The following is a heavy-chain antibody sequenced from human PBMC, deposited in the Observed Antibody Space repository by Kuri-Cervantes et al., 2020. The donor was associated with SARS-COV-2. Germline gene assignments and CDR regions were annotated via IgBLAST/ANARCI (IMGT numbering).Heavy chain of an antibody. CDR2: INPNSGGT. Sequence: ASVKVSCKASGYTFTGCYMHWVRQAPGQGLEWMGWINPNSGGTNYAQKFQGRVTMTRDTSISTAYMELSRLRSDDTAVYYCARDRGGTTVTTYNTFDYWGQGTLVTVSS. CDR3: ARDRGGTTVTTYNTFDY. J-gene: IGHJ4*02. CDR1: GYTFTGCY. V-gene: IGHV1-2*02. D-gene: IGHD4-17*01.